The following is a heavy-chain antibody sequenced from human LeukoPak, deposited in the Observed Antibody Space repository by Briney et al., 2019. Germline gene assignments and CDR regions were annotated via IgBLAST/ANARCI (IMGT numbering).Heavy chain of an antibody. CDR3: AREKDYGDYEGNWFDP. CDR1: GGTFSSYA. D-gene: IGHD4-17*01. V-gene: IGHV1-69*05. Sequence: SVKASCKASGGTFSSYAISWVRQAPGQGLEWMGGIIPIFGTANYAQKFQGRVTITTDESTSTAYMELSSLRSEDTAVYYCAREKDYGDYEGNWFDPWGQGTLVTVSS. J-gene: IGHJ5*02. CDR2: IIPIFGTA.